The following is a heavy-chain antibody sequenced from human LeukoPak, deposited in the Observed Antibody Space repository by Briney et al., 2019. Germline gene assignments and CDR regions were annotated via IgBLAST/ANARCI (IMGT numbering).Heavy chain of an antibody. J-gene: IGHJ6*03. CDR2: FDLEDGET. CDR1: GYTLTELS. D-gene: IGHD2-2*01. V-gene: IGHV1-24*01. Sequence: AASVKVSCKVSGYTLTELSMHWVRQAPGKGLEWMGGFDLEDGETIYAQKFQGRVTITADESTSTAYMELSSLRSEDTAVYYCARGYCSSTSCGRNYYYYYYMDVWGKGTTVTVSS. CDR3: ARGYCSSTSCGRNYYYYYYMDV.